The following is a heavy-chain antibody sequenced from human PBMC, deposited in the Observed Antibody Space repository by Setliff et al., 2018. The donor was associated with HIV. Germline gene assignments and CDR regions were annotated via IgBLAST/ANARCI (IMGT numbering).Heavy chain of an antibody. J-gene: IGHJ6*03. CDR1: GYTFTSYA. Sequence: SVKVSCKASGYTFTSYAMHWVRQAPGQGLEWMGGIIPIFGTANYAQKFQGRATITADASTRTAYMELSGLRSEDTAVYYCARGVDGDYRYYMDVWGEGTTVTVSS. CDR2: IIPIFGTA. D-gene: IGHD3-10*01. CDR3: ARGVDGDYRYYMDV. V-gene: IGHV1-69*13.